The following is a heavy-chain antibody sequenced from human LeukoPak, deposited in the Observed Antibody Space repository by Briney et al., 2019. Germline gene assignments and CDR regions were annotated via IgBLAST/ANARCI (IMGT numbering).Heavy chain of an antibody. CDR3: ARGKSGYYYFDY. V-gene: IGHV1-2*02. CDR1: GYTFTGYY. CDR2: INPNSGGT. J-gene: IGHJ4*02. Sequence: GASVKVFCKASGYTFTGYYMHWVRQAPGQGLEWMGWINPNSGGTYYAQKFQGRVTMTRDSSISTAYIKLSRLRSDDTAVYYCARGKSGYYYFDYWGQGTLVTVFS. D-gene: IGHD3-22*01.